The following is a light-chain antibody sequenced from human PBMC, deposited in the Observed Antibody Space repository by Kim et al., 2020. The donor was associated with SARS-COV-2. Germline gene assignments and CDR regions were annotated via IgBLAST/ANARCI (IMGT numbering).Light chain of an antibody. J-gene: IGLJ3*02. V-gene: IGLV4-69*01. CDR2: LNSDGSH. Sequence: ASVKLTCTLSSGHSSYAIAWHQQQPEKGPRYLMKLNSDGSHTKVDGIPDRFSGSSSGAERYLTISSLQSEDEADYYCQTWGTGTWVFGGGTKLTVL. CDR1: SGHSSYA. CDR3: QTWGTGTWV.